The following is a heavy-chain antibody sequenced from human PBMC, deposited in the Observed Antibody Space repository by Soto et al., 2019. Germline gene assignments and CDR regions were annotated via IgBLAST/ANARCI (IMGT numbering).Heavy chain of an antibody. V-gene: IGHV3-48*04. D-gene: IGHD3-3*01. CDR3: ARDMGSITMKD. Sequence: GGSLRLSCAASGFTFSSYSMNWVRQAPGKGLEWVSYISSSSSTIYYADSVKGRFTISRDNAKNSLYLQMNSLRAEDTAVYYCARDMGSITMKDWGQGTLVTVSS. J-gene: IGHJ4*02. CDR1: GFTFSSYS. CDR2: ISSSSSTI.